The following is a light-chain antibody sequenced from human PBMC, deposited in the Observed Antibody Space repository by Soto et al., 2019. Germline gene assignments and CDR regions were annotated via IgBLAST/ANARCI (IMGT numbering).Light chain of an antibody. J-gene: IGKJ4*01. CDR3: QQRFKWPLT. Sequence: EIVLTQSPGTLSLSPGGRVTLSCRASQSVHTFLAWYQQKPGQSPRLLISDTSNRATGVPARFSGSGSGTDFTLSINSLEPEDFAIYYCQQRFKWPLTFGGGTRVEIE. CDR2: DTS. CDR1: QSVHTF. V-gene: IGKV3-11*01.